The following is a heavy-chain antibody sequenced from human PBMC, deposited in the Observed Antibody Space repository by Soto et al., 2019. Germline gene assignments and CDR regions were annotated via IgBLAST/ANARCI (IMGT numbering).Heavy chain of an antibody. V-gene: IGHV4-31*03. J-gene: IGHJ5*02. CDR1: GDSINSGAYY. CDR3: ARVSATGTRWFDP. CDR2: IHYTGRT. Sequence: PSETLSLTCSVSGDSINSGAYYWSWIRHYPGKGREWIGYIHYTGRTYYNPSLESRATISVDTSKKHFSLKLSSVTAADTAVYYCARVSATGTRWFDPWGQGTLVTVSS. D-gene: IGHD6-13*01.